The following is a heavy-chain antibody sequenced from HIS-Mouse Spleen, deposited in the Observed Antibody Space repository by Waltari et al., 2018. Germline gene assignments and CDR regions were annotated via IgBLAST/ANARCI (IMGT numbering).Heavy chain of an antibody. CDR2: IKQDGSEK. CDR1: GFTVSSYW. V-gene: IGHV3-7*01. Sequence: EVQLVESGGGLVQPGGSLRLSCAASGFTVSSYWMSWVRQAPGKGLEWVANIKQDGSEKYYVDSVKGRFTISRDNAKNSLYLQMNSLRAEDTAVYYCARVGAARPDYWGQGTLVTVSS. CDR3: ARVGAARPDY. D-gene: IGHD6-6*01. J-gene: IGHJ4*02.